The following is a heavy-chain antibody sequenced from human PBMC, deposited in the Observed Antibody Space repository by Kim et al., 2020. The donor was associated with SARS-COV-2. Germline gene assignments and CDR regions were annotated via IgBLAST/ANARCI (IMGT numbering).Heavy chain of an antibody. CDR2: IYSGGST. D-gene: IGHD7-27*01. J-gene: IGHJ4*02. CDR3: VRQRGNWAFDY. V-gene: IGHV3-53*01. CDR1: GLSVSTNY. Sequence: GGSLRLSCAASGLSVSTNYMSWVRQAPGKGLEWVSVIYSGGSTYYADSVRGRFTISRDNSNNTLYLQMNSLRAEDTALYYCVRQRGNWAFDYWGQGTLVTVSS.